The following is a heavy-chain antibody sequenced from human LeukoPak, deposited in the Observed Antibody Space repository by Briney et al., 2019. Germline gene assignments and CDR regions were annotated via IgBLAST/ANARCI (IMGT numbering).Heavy chain of an antibody. V-gene: IGHV1-2*02. CDR2: INPNSGGT. D-gene: IGHD7-27*01. CDR1: GYTFTGYD. CDR3: ARVWGPTFRAFDI. Sequence: GASVKISCKASGYTFTGYDMHWVRQAPGQGLEWMGWINPNSGGTNYAQKFQGRVTMTRDTSISTAYMELSRLRSDDTAVYYCARVWGPTFRAFDIWGQGTIVTVSS. J-gene: IGHJ3*02.